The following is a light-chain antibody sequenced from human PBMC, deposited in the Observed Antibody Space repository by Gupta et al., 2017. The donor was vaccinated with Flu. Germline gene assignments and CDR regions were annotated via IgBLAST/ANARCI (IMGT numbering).Light chain of an antibody. CDR3: QVWDGSRDHVV. J-gene: IGLJ2*01. Sequence: GDNIGSKSVHWYQQRPSQAPVLVVYNDVDRPSGIPERFSGSNSGNTATLTLSRVEAGDEADYYCQVWDGSRDHVVFGGGTKLSVL. CDR2: NDV. CDR1: NIGSKS. V-gene: IGLV3-21*02.